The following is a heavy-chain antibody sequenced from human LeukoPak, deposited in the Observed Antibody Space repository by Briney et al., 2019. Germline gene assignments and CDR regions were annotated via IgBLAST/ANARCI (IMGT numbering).Heavy chain of an antibody. D-gene: IGHD2-8*02. Sequence: SQTLSLTCAISGDSVSSNRATWNWIRQSPSRGLEWLGRRYYMSKWFNDYAVSVKSRITINPDTSKNHFSLQLNSVTPEDTAVYFCARDQSWTTGFDIWSQGTVVTVSS. J-gene: IGHJ3*02. CDR1: GDSVSSNRAT. CDR3: ARDQSWTTGFDI. CDR2: RYYMSKWFN. V-gene: IGHV6-1*01.